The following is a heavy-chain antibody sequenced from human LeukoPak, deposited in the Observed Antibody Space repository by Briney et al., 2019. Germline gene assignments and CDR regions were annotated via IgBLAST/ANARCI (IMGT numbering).Heavy chain of an antibody. CDR1: GYTFTTYG. CDR2: ISAYNGNT. J-gene: IGHJ4*02. V-gene: IGHV1-18*01. D-gene: IGHD5-18*01. CDR3: ARDSVGYNYGPNDY. Sequence: ASVKVXXKASGYTFTTYGISWVRQAPGQGLXXMGWISAYNGNTNYAQKLQGRVTMTTDTSTSTAYMELRSLRSDDTAVYYCARDSVGYNYGPNDYWGQGTLVTVSS.